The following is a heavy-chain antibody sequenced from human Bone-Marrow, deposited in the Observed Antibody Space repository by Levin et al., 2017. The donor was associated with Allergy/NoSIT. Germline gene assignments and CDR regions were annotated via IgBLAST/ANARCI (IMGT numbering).Heavy chain of an antibody. V-gene: IGHV4-30-4*01. J-gene: IGHJ4*02. CDR2: IYNSGSA. CDR3: ARATTWAPQIDD. D-gene: IGHD1-14*01. Sequence: SQTLSLTCTVSGGSIRSGDYYWTWIRQPPGKGLEWIGYIYNSGSAYYNASLKSRRTISLDTAKNQFSLNLSSVTGADTAVYYCARATTWAPQIDDWGRGTLVTVSS. CDR1: GGSIRSGDYY.